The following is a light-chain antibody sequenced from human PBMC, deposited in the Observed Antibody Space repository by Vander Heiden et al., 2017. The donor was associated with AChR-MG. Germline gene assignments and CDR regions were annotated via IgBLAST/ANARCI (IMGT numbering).Light chain of an antibody. J-gene: IGLJ3*02. CDR2: GND. Sequence: QSVVTQPPSASGTPGQRVTISCSGRDPNVGSHTVSWYQYLPGTAPGVLIYGNDQRPAGVPDRFSGSKSGTSGTLAISGLQSEDEADYYCATRDDSLHGWGFGGETKL. V-gene: IGLV1-44*01. CDR3: ATRDDSLHGWG. CDR1: DPNVGSHT.